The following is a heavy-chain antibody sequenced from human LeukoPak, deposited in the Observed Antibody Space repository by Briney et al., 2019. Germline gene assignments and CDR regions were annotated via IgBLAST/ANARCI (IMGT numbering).Heavy chain of an antibody. J-gene: IGHJ3*02. Sequence: AGGSLRLSCVASGFTLSNNWMDWVRQAPGKGLVWVSRINIDGSTTTYADSVKGRFTISGDNAKNTLYLQMNSLRAEDTAVYYCAKDPPTTMSNDAFDIWGQGTMVTVSS. CDR1: GFTLSNNW. CDR2: INIDGSTT. V-gene: IGHV3-74*03. D-gene: IGHD3-22*01. CDR3: AKDPPTTMSNDAFDI.